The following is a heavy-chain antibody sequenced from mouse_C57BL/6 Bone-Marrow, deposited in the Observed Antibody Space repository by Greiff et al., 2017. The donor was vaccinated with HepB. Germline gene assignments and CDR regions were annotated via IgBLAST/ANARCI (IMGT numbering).Heavy chain of an antibody. CDR3: ARSLGAWFAY. CDR2: IDPSDSYT. D-gene: IGHD4-1*01. Sequence: VQLQQSGAELVMPGASVKLSCKASGYTFTSYWMHWVKQRPGQGLEWIGEIDPSDSYTNYNQKFKSKSTLTVDKSSSTAYMQLSSLTSEDSAVYYCARSLGAWFAYWGQGTLVTVSA. CDR1: GYTFTSYW. J-gene: IGHJ3*01. V-gene: IGHV1-69*01.